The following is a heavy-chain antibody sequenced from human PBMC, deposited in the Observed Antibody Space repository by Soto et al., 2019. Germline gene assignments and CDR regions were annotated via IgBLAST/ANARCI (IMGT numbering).Heavy chain of an antibody. Sequence: QVQLVESGGGVVQPGRSLRLSCAASGFTFSSYGMHWVRQAPGKGLEWVAVISGDGSNKYYADSVKGRFTISRDNSKHTMYLQMNSVTAEDTAVYYCDKELATPSPGPYYYYGMDVWGQGTTGTGSS. J-gene: IGHJ6*01. CDR2: ISGDGSNK. CDR1: GFTFSSYG. D-gene: IGHD5-12*01. V-gene: IGHV3-30*18. CDR3: DKELATPSPGPYYYYGMDV.